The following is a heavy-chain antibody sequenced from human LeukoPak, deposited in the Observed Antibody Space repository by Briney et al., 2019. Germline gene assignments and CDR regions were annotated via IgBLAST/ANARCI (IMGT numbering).Heavy chain of an antibody. V-gene: IGHV3-7*03. Sequence: GGSLRLSCAASGFTFTRHWMAWVRQAPGKGLEWVANIHQDGSQKYYVDSVKGRFTMSRDNSKNSLDLQMTSLRAEDTAVYYCARYGGSYFDYWGQGTLVTVSS. J-gene: IGHJ4*02. CDR2: IHQDGSQK. D-gene: IGHD1-26*01. CDR3: ARYGGSYFDY. CDR1: GFTFTRHW.